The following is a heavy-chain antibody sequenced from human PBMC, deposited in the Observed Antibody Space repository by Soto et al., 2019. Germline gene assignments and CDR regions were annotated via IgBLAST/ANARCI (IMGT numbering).Heavy chain of an antibody. D-gene: IGHD3-9*01. CDR1: GFTLSSYS. CDR2: ISSRSNYI. CDR3: ATDPECDIVPGLIHFDF. Sequence: ETLKISCEASGFTLSSYSMNWVRQVSGKGLEWVSSISSRSNYIYYEDSVKGRFSISRDNAKNSLYLQMSSLRDEETAIYYCATDPECDIVPGLIHFDFWGHGTLVTVSS. V-gene: IGHV3-21*01. J-gene: IGHJ4*01.